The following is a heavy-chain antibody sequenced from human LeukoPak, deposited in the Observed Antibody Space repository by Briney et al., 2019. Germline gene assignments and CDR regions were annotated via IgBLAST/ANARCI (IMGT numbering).Heavy chain of an antibody. Sequence: TGGSLKLSCSASGFTLSNYGMHWVRQAPGKGLEWVAFIRFDGGHAYYAEPLKGRFTISRDNSKNTLSLEANDLGVEDTAIYYCAKDFTRHIFDSSYYMDIWGNGPTVTVSS. CDR1: GFTLSNYG. CDR3: AKDFTRHIFDSSYYMDI. D-gene: IGHD2-21*01. V-gene: IGHV3-30*02. CDR2: IRFDGGHA. J-gene: IGHJ6*03.